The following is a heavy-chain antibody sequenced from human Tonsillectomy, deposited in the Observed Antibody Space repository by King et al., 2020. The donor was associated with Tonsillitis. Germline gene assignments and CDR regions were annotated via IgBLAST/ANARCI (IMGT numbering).Heavy chain of an antibody. CDR3: AKDWGQRGVGATLGD. V-gene: IGHV3-23*04. CDR2: IDYIGGAT. CDR1: GFTFSNYA. D-gene: IGHD1-26*01. Sequence: VQLVESGGDLVQPGDSLRLSCAASGFTFSNYAMTWVRQAPGKGLEWVSAIDYIGGATYHADSVKGRFTISRDNSKSTLFLQMSSLRAEDTAVYYCAKDWGQRGVGATLGDWGQGTLVTVSS. J-gene: IGHJ4*02.